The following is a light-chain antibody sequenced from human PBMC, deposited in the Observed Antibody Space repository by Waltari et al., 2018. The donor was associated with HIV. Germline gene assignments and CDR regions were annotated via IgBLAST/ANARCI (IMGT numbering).Light chain of an antibody. CDR2: EVS. V-gene: IGLV2-23*02. CDR3: CAYAGRTTYVI. CDR1: RSDGGGYNL. Sequence: QSALTQPASVSGSPGQSITISCTGTRSDGGGYNLVSWYQQHPGKAPKLMIYEVSTGPSGVSNRCAGPKPGNTASVPIAGRQAEDEADYDCCAYAGRTTYVILGGGTKLSV. J-gene: IGLJ2*01.